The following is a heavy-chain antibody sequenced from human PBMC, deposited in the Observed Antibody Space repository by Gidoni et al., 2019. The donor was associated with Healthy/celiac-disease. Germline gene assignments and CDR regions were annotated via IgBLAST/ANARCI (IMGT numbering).Heavy chain of an antibody. J-gene: IGHJ3*02. CDR1: GYSISSGYY. D-gene: IGHD3-22*01. CDR2: IYHSGST. V-gene: IGHV4-38-2*02. CDR3: AAYDSSGYMRDGAFDI. Sequence: QVQLQESGPGLVKPSETLSLTCTVSGYSISSGYYWGWIRQPPGKGLEWIGSIYHSGSTYYNPSLKSRVTISVDTSKNQFSLKLSSVTAADTAVYYCAAYDSSGYMRDGAFDIWGQGTMVTVSS.